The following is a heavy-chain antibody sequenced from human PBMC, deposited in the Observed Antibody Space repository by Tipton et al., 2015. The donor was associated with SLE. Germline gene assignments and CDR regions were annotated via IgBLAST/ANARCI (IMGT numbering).Heavy chain of an antibody. V-gene: IGHV1-18*04. J-gene: IGHJ4*02. CDR3: ARDHYDSSGYYSFFDY. CDR1: GYTFTSYG. CDR2: ISTYNGNT. Sequence: QSGAEVKKPGASVKVSCKASGYTFTSYGISWVRQAPGQGLEWMGWISTYNGNTNFAQNLQGRVTMTTDTSTSRAYMELRSLRSDDTAVYYCARDHYDSSGYYSFFDYWGQGTLVTVSS. D-gene: IGHD3-22*01.